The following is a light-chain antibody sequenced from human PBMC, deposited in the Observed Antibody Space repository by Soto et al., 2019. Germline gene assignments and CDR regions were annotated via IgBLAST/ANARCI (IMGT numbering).Light chain of an antibody. V-gene: IGKV3D-15*01. J-gene: IGKJ4*01. Sequence: EIVLTQSPATLSVSPGERAALSCRASQSVSNNLAWYQQKPDQPPRLLIFGASTRATGIPARFSGSGSEAEFALTLSTLQSEDFAVYYCQQYSVWPLTFGGGTKVEIK. CDR2: GAS. CDR3: QQYSVWPLT. CDR1: QSVSNN.